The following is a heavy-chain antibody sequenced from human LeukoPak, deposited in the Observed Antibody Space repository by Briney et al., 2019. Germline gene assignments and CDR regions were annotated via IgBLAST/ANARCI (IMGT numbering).Heavy chain of an antibody. Sequence: GGSLRLSCAASGFTFSSYRMNWVRQAPGKGLEWVSSISSSSSFIYYADSVKGRFTISRDNAKNSLYLQMNSLRAEDTAVYYCARDTYGLGAEGDFDFWGQGTMVTVSS. J-gene: IGHJ3*01. V-gene: IGHV3-21*01. D-gene: IGHD3-10*01. CDR2: ISSSSSFI. CDR1: GFTFSSYR. CDR3: ARDTYGLGAEGDFDF.